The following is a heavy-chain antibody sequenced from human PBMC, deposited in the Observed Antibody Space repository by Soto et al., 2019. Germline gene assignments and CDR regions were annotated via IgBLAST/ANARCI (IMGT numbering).Heavy chain of an antibody. Sequence: EVQLLESGGGLVQPGGSLRLSCAASGFTFSNYAMRWVRQAPGKGPEWVSAISGSGVSTYYADSVKGRFTISRDNSKNTLYLQMNSLRAEDTAVYYCAKGTFITLYYFDYWGQGTLVTVSS. D-gene: IGHD3-22*01. CDR1: GFTFSNYA. CDR2: ISGSGVST. V-gene: IGHV3-23*01. J-gene: IGHJ4*02. CDR3: AKGTFITLYYFDY.